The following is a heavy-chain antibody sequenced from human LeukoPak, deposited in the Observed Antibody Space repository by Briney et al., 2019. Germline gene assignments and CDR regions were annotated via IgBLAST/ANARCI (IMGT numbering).Heavy chain of an antibody. V-gene: IGHV4-39*01. CDR1: GGSISTSTHY. Sequence: SETLSLTCTVSGGSISTSTHYWGWIRQPPGMGLEWMGNVYYSGSTDYNPSLKSRVTISVDTSTNQFSLKLSSVTAADTAVYYCARQGYSYGSGGPWGQGTLVTVSS. CDR3: ARQGYSYGSGGP. D-gene: IGHD5-18*01. J-gene: IGHJ5*02. CDR2: VYYSGST.